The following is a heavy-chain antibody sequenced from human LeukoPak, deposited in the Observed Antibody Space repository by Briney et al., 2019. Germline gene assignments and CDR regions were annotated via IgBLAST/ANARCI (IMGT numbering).Heavy chain of an antibody. Sequence: PSQTLSLTCTVSGGSISSGDYYCSWIRQPPGKGLEWIGYIYYSGSTYYNPSLKSRVTISVDTSKNQFSLKLSSVTAADTAVYYCARAVIGVRGVILSLYDAFDIWGQGTMVTVSS. CDR3: ARAVIGVRGVILSLYDAFDI. CDR1: GGSISSGDYY. CDR2: IYYSGST. J-gene: IGHJ3*02. V-gene: IGHV4-30-4*01. D-gene: IGHD3-10*01.